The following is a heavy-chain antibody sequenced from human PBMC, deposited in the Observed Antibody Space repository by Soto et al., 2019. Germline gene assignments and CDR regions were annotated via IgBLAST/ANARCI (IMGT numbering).Heavy chain of an antibody. CDR3: ARPYYDILTGYYGGGHYGMDV. Sequence: ASVKVSCKASGYTFTSYGIIWVRQAPGQGLEWMGWISAYNGNTNYAQKLQGRVTMTTDTSTSTAYMELRSLRSDDTAVYYCARPYYDILTGYYGGGHYGMDVWGQGTTVTVSS. D-gene: IGHD3-9*01. CDR2: ISAYNGNT. V-gene: IGHV1-18*01. CDR1: GYTFTSYG. J-gene: IGHJ6*02.